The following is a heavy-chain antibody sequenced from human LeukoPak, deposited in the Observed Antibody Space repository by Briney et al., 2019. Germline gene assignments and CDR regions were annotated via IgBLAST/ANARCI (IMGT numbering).Heavy chain of an antibody. CDR2: INYSGST. Sequence: PSETLSLTCSVSGASISSYYWSWIRQPPGKGLEWIGYINYSGSTNFNPSLKSRVTISVDTSKNQLSLKLSSVTAADTAVYYCARSEAIAAAGNFDYWGQGTLVTVSS. J-gene: IGHJ4*02. CDR3: ARSEAIAAAGNFDY. D-gene: IGHD6-13*01. V-gene: IGHV4-59*12. CDR1: GASISSYY.